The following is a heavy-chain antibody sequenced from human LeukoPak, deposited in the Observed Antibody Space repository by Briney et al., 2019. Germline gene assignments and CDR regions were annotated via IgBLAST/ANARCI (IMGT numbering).Heavy chain of an antibody. Sequence: SGTLSLTCAVSGGSISSSNWWSWVRQPPGKGLEWIGEIYHSGSTNYNPSLKSRVTISVDKSKNQFSLKLSSVTAADTAVYYCAKGGTDSSGYYGFYFDYWGQGTLVTVSS. V-gene: IGHV4-4*02. J-gene: IGHJ4*02. CDR3: AKGGTDSSGYYGFYFDY. CDR1: GGSISSSNW. D-gene: IGHD3-22*01. CDR2: IYHSGST.